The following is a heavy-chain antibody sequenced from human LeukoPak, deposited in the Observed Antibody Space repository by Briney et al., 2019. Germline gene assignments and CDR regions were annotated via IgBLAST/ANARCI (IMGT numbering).Heavy chain of an antibody. J-gene: IGHJ6*03. V-gene: IGHV4-61*02. Sequence: SEALSLTGTVSGGSISSARYFWSWIRQPAGKGLEWIGRIYTGGSTNYNPSLKSRVTISVDTSKNQFSLQLNSVTAADTAVYYCASPSDYSDYYYYIDVWGKGTTVTVSS. CDR1: GGSISSARYF. CDR2: IYTGGST. D-gene: IGHD4-11*01. CDR3: ASPSDYSDYYYYIDV.